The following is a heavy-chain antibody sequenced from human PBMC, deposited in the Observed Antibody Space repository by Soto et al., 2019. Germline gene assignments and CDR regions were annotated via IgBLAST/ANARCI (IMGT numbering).Heavy chain of an antibody. D-gene: IGHD5-18*01. V-gene: IGHV3-48*02. CDR3: AWSRDSYG. CDR1: GFSFSSFS. Sequence: EIQLVESGGGSVQPGGSLRLSCAASGFSFSSFSMTWVRQAPGKGLEWVSYIGRDGFPTYYADSVRGRFTISRDDAKSSLSLQMNSLRDEDTAVYYCAWSRDSYGRGQETVDTVYS. J-gene: IGHJ4*02. CDR2: IGRDGFPT.